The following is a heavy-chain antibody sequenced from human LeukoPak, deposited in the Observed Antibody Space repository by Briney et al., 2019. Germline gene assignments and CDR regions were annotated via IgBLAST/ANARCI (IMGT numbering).Heavy chain of an antibody. D-gene: IGHD6-19*01. V-gene: IGHV4-30-4*01. CDR1: GGSVRSGDYY. Sequence: SETLSLTCTVSGGSVRSGDYYWTWIRQPPGKGLEWIGSIYYSGSTYYNPSLKSRITVSIDTSSNHFSLQLTSVTAADTAVYYCARDLGLGGGPWGPGTLVTVSS. J-gene: IGHJ5*02. CDR3: ARDLGLGGGP. CDR2: IYYSGST.